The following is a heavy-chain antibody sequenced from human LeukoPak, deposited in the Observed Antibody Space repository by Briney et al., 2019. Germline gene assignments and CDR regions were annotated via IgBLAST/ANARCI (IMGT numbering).Heavy chain of an antibody. J-gene: IGHJ3*01. Sequence: KPSETLSLTCAVSGYSISSGYYWGWIRQPPGKELEWIGSIYRSGNTYYNPSLKSRVTISVDTSKNQFSLKLNSVTAADTAVYYCARVLYYGSGSGTFDVWGQGTMVTVSS. CDR2: IYRSGNT. V-gene: IGHV4-38-2*01. CDR1: GYSISSGYY. D-gene: IGHD3-10*01. CDR3: ARVLYYGSGSGTFDV.